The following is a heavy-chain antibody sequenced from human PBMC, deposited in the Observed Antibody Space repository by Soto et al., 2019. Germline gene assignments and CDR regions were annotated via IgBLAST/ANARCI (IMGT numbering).Heavy chain of an antibody. V-gene: IGHV3-64*01. CDR3: ARDLGGWGDY. D-gene: IGHD3-10*01. CDR2: ISSNGGST. Sequence: EVQLVESGGGLVQPGGSLRLSCAASGFTFSSYAMHWVRQAPGKGLEYVSAISSNGGSTYYANSVKGRFTISRDNSKKTLYLQMGSLGAEDMAVYYCARDLGGWGDYWGQGTLVTVSS. J-gene: IGHJ4*02. CDR1: GFTFSSYA.